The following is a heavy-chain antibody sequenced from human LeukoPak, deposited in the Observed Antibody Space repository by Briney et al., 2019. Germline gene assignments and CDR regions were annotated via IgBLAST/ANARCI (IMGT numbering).Heavy chain of an antibody. CDR2: IYNSGSKT. J-gene: IGHJ4*02. V-gene: IGHV3-23*05. CDR1: GFRFSTYS. Sequence: GSLSLSCTASGFRFSTYSMTWVRQGPGKGLEWVSSIYNSGSKTFYADSVKGRFTISRDNSKNTLYLQMNSLTAEDTAIYYCSKDVAPDSGWDLDYWGQGTLVTVSS. CDR3: SKDVAPDSGWDLDY. D-gene: IGHD6-19*01.